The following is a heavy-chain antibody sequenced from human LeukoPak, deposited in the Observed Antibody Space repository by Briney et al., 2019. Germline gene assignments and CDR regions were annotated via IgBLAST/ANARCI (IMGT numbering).Heavy chain of an antibody. Sequence: GGSLRLSCAASGFIFSSYAMSWVRQVPGKGLEWVSVISGSGGSINYVDSVKGPFTISRDNSKKTLYLQMNSLRAEDTAIYYCAKGMGVTTVFDHWGQGTLVTVSP. D-gene: IGHD1-26*01. CDR3: AKGMGVTTVFDH. J-gene: IGHJ4*02. V-gene: IGHV3-23*01. CDR2: ISGSGGSI. CDR1: GFIFSSYA.